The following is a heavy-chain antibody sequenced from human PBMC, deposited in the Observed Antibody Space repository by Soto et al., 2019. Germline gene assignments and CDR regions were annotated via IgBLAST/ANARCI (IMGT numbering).Heavy chain of an antibody. Sequence: GGSLRLSCAASGFTFDDYGMSWVRQAPGKGLEWVSGINWNGGSTGYADSVKGRFTISRDNAKNSLYLQMNSLRAEDTALYYFARVRGIAAAGTIWFDPWGQGTLVTVSS. D-gene: IGHD6-13*01. J-gene: IGHJ5*02. CDR3: ARVRGIAAAGTIWFDP. V-gene: IGHV3-20*04. CDR1: GFTFDDYG. CDR2: INWNGGST.